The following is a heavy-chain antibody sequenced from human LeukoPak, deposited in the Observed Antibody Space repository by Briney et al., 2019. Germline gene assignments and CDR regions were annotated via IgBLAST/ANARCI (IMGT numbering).Heavy chain of an antibody. Sequence: ASVKVSCKASGYTFTSYAMNWVRQAPGQGLEWMGWINTNTGNPTYAQGFTGRFVFSLDTSVSTAYLQISSLKAEDTAVYYCARSGSPLYYYDSSGYTGDYWGQGTLVTVSS. D-gene: IGHD3-22*01. CDR1: GYTFTSYA. CDR3: ARSGSPLYYYDSSGYTGDY. J-gene: IGHJ4*02. V-gene: IGHV7-4-1*02. CDR2: INTNTGNP.